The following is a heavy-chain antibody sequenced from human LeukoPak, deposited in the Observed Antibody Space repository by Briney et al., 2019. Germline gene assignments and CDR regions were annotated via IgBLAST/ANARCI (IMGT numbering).Heavy chain of an antibody. CDR1: GGSISSSNW. J-gene: IGHJ4*02. Sequence: PSETLSLTCAVSGGSISSSNWWSGVRQPPGKGLEWIGEIYHSGSTNYNPSLKSRVTISVDKSKNQFSLKLSSVTAADTAVYYCARQGDYYYGSGSYLSYWGQGTLVTVSS. CDR2: IYHSGST. V-gene: IGHV4-4*02. CDR3: ARQGDYYYGSGSYLSY. D-gene: IGHD3-10*01.